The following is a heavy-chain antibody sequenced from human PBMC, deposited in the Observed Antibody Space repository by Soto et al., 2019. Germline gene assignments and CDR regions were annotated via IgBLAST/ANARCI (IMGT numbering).Heavy chain of an antibody. CDR1: GYTFTSYD. Sequence: QVQLVQSGAEVKKPGASVKVSCKASGYTFTSYDINWVRQATGQGLEWMGWMNPNSGNTGYAQKFQGRVTMTRNTSISTAYMELSSLRSEDTAVYYCARLITMVRGVYYYYYYMDVWGKGTTVTVFS. D-gene: IGHD3-10*01. CDR3: ARLITMVRGVYYYYYYMDV. J-gene: IGHJ6*03. CDR2: MNPNSGNT. V-gene: IGHV1-8*01.